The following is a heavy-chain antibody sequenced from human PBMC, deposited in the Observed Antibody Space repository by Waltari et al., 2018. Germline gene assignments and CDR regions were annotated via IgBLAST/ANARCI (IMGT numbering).Heavy chain of an antibody. CDR3: AREGFSGLREGDY. V-gene: IGHV3-7*01. J-gene: IGHJ4*02. CDR2: IKQDGSEK. Sequence: EVQLVESGGGLVQPGGSLRLSCAASGFTFSSYWMSWVRQAPGKGLEGVAKIKQDGSEKYYGDSVKGRFTISRDNAKNSLYLQMNSLRAEDTAVYYCAREGFSGLREGDYWGQGTLVTVSS. D-gene: IGHD3-10*01. CDR1: GFTFSSYW.